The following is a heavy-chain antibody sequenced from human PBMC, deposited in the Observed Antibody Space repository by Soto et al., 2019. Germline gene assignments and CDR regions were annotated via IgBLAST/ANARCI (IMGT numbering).Heavy chain of an antibody. D-gene: IGHD4-17*01. CDR3: AREEDYGDYVGDY. CDR2: IYSGGST. CDR1: GFTVSSNY. V-gene: IGHV3-66*01. Sequence: EVQLVESGGGLVQPGGSLRLSCAASGFTVSSNYMSWVRQAPGKGLEWVSVIYSGGSTYYADSVKGRFTISRDNSKTTLYLQMNSLRAEDTAVYYCAREEDYGDYVGDYWGQGTLVTVSS. J-gene: IGHJ4*02.